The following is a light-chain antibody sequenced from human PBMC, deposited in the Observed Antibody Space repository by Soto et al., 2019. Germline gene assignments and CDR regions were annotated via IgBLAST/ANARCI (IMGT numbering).Light chain of an antibody. V-gene: IGKV1-27*01. CDR3: QNYHSAPLT. J-gene: IGKJ4*01. Sequence: DIQMTQSPSSLTASVGDRVTITCRASRGISNYLAWYQQKPGKVPKLLIYAASTLQSGVPSRFSGSGSGSDFTLTISSLQPEDVATYYCQNYHSAPLTSGGGTKVEIK. CDR1: RGISNY. CDR2: AAS.